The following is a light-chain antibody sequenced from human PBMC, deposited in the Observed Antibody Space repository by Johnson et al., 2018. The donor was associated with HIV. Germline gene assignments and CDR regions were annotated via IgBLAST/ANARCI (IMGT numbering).Light chain of an antibody. CDR3: GTWDSSLSAGV. J-gene: IGLJ1*01. CDR1: SSNIGNNY. Sequence: QSVLTQPPSVSVAPGQKVTVSCSGSSSNIGNNYVSWYQQLPGTAPKLLIYDNNKRPSGIPDRFSGSKSGTSATLAITGLQTGDEADYYCGTWDSSLSAGVFGTGTKVTVL. CDR2: DNN. V-gene: IGLV1-51*01.